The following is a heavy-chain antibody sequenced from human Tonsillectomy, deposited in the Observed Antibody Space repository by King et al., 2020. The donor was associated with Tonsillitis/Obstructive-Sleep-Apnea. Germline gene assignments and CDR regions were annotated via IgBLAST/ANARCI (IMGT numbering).Heavy chain of an antibody. Sequence: QMQLQESGPGLVKPSETLSLTCSVSGGSVDRRGYYWGWIRQPPGKGLEWIADIYYSGYTAYNPSVKSRVTISVDTSKNQFSLNLSSVTAADTAVYYCAMSGSTSDRLDHLDYWGQGTLVTVSS. CDR1: GGSVDRRGYY. CDR2: IYYSGYT. CDR3: AMSGSTSDRLDHLDY. V-gene: IGHV4-39*01. J-gene: IGHJ4*02. D-gene: IGHD6-6*01.